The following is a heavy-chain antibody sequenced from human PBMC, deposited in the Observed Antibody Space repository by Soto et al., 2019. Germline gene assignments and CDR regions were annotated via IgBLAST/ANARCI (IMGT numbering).Heavy chain of an antibody. V-gene: IGHV2-26*02. D-gene: IGHD6-19*01. CDR3: ARMNVAGIYYFDY. CDR2: IFSNDEK. Sequence: QVTLKESGPVLVKPTETLTLTCTFSGFSLNNPELSVPGIRQPPGKALEWLAHIFSNDEKSYATSLESRLTISKDTSKNQVILTMTNMDAVDTATYYCARMNVAGIYYFDYWGQGTLVTVSS. J-gene: IGHJ4*02. CDR1: GFSLNNPELS.